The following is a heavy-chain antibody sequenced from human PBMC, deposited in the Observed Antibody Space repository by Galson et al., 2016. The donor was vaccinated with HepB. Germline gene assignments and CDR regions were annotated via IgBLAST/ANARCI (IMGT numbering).Heavy chain of an antibody. J-gene: IGHJ5*02. D-gene: IGHD2/OR15-2a*01. CDR1: GYTFTTSG. CDR2: ISTYSGNT. Sequence: SVKVSCKASGYTFTTSGISWVRQAPGQGLEWMGWISTYSGNTKYAQKFQGGLTLTTDSSTTTAYMELRSLRFDDTALYYCARDVQYRFDPWGRGTLVTVSS. V-gene: IGHV1-18*01. CDR3: ARDVQYRFDP.